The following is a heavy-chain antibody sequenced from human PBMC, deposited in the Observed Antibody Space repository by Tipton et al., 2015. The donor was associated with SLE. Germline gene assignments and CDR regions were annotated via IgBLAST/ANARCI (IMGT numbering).Heavy chain of an antibody. Sequence: TLSLTCAVYGGSFSGYYWSWIRQPPGKGLEWIGYIYFSGSTNYSPSLRSRVAISLDTSKNQFSLKLSSVTAADTAVYFCARDLRPMDVWGPGTTVIVSS. CDR2: IYFSGST. CDR3: ARDLRPMDV. V-gene: IGHV4-34*11. J-gene: IGHJ6*02. CDR1: GGSFSGYY.